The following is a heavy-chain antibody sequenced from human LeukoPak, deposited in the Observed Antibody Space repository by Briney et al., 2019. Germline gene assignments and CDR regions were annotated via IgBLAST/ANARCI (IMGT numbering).Heavy chain of an antibody. CDR3: ARDRDYDGFEY. CDR2: IYYSGST. D-gene: IGHD3-3*01. Sequence: LETLSLTCTVSGGSISSYYWSWIRQPPGKGLEWIGYIYYSGSTNHNPSLKSRVTISVDTSKNQFSLKLSSVTAADTAVYYCARDRDYDGFEYWGQGTLVTVSS. V-gene: IGHV4-59*01. CDR1: GGSISSYY. J-gene: IGHJ4*02.